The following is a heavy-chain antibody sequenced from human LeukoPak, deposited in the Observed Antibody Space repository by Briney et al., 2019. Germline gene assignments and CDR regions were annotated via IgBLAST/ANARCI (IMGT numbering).Heavy chain of an antibody. CDR3: AKAGTQQWLLFVGVY. J-gene: IGHJ4*02. Sequence: GGSLRLSCEASGFTVSSNYMSWVRQAPGKGLGWVSVIYSGGSTYYADSVKGRFTIFRDNSKNTLYLQMNSLRVEDTAMYYCAKAGTQQWLLFVGVYWGQGALVTVSS. D-gene: IGHD6-19*01. CDR2: IYSGGST. CDR1: GFTVSSNY. V-gene: IGHV3-53*05.